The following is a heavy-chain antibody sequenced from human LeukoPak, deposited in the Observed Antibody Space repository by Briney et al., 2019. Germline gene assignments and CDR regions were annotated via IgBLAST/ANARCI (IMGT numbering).Heavy chain of an antibody. J-gene: IGHJ4*02. CDR2: ISSSSSYI. CDR1: GFTFSSYS. V-gene: IGHV3-21*01. D-gene: IGHD6-13*01. Sequence: GGSLRLSCAASGFTFSSYSMNWVRQAPGKGLEWVSSISSSSSYIYYADSVKGRFTISRDDAKNSLYLQMNSLRAEDTAVYYCARVGRQQLVADIDYWGQGTLVTVSS. CDR3: ARVGRQQLVADIDY.